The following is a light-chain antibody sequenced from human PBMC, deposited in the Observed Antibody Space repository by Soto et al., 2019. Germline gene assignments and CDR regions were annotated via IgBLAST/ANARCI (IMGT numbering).Light chain of an antibody. J-gene: IGKJ4*01. Sequence: EIVMTQSPAFLSVSPGERVILSCRASQSVFSNLAWYQQKPGQAPRLLIYSASARVTGIPARFSGSGSGTEFTLTISSLQSEDFAVYCCQQYHNWPPLTFGGGTKVEIK. CDR3: QQYHNWPPLT. V-gene: IGKV3-15*01. CDR1: QSVFSN. CDR2: SAS.